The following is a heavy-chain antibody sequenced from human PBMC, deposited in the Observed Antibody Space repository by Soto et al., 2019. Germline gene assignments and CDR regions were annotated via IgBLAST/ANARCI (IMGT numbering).Heavy chain of an antibody. J-gene: IGHJ6*02. D-gene: IGHD3-9*01. CDR2: INAGNGNT. Sequence: ASVKVSCKASGYTFTSYAMHWVRQAPGQRLEWMGWINAGNGNTKYSQKFQGRVTITRDTSASTAYMELSSLRSEDTAVYYCARWFDDLGNHSDNPSMHVWGQGTTVTVSS. CDR3: ARWFDDLGNHSDNPSMHV. CDR1: GYTFTSYA. V-gene: IGHV1-3*01.